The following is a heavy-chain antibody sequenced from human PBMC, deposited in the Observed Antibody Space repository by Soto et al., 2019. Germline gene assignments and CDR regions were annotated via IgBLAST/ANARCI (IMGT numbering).Heavy chain of an antibody. J-gene: IGHJ4*02. Sequence: EVQLVESGGGLVQPGGSLRLSCAASGFTFSSYWMHWVRQAPGKGLVWVSRINSAGSSTVYADSVKGRFTISRDTAKNTLDLQMTSLRAEDTAVYYCARSITGYSDADSWGQGTLVTVSS. CDR1: GFTFSSYW. CDR2: INSAGSST. CDR3: ARSITGYSDADS. D-gene: IGHD5-18*01. V-gene: IGHV3-74*01.